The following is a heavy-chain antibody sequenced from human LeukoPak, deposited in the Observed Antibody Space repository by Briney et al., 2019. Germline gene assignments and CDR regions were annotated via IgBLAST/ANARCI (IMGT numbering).Heavy chain of an antibody. Sequence: GGSLRLSCAASGFTFSSYAMSWVRQAPGKGLEWVSAISGSGGSTYYADSVKGRFTISRDNSKNTLYLQMNSLRAEDTAVYYCAILGGTGTGQGAFDIWAQGTMVTVSS. CDR2: ISGSGGST. V-gene: IGHV3-23*01. CDR1: GFTFSSYA. J-gene: IGHJ3*02. D-gene: IGHD1-1*01. CDR3: AILGGTGTGQGAFDI.